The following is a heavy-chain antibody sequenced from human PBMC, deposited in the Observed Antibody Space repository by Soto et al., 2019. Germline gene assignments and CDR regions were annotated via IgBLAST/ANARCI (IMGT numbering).Heavy chain of an antibody. J-gene: IGHJ4*02. V-gene: IGHV4-31*03. CDR2: IYYSGST. D-gene: IGHD2-15*01. CDR3: ARVRGGGPFDD. CDR1: GGSISSGGYY. Sequence: SETLSLTCTVSGGSISSGGYYWSWIRQHPGKGLEWIGYIYYSGSTYYNPSLKSRVTISVDTSKNQFSLKLTSVTAADTAVYYCARVRGGGPFDDWAQGTPVPVS.